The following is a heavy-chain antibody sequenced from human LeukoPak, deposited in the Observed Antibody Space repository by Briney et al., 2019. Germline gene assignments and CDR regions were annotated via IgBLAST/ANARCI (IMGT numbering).Heavy chain of an antibody. CDR3: ARDKRVPYYFDY. V-gene: IGHV3-11*04. CDR2: ISSSGSTI. J-gene: IGHJ4*02. Sequence: GGSLSLSCAASGLTFSDYYMSWIRKAPGKGLEWVSYISSSGSTIYYADSVKGRFTISRDNAKNSLYLQMNSLRAEDTAVYYCARDKRVPYYFDYWGQGTLVTVSS. CDR1: GLTFSDYY.